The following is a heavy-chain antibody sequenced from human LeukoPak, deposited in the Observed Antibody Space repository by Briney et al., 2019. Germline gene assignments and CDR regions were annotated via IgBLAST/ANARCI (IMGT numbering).Heavy chain of an antibody. Sequence: SVKVSCKGCGCTFSSYAISWVRQAPGQGLEWMGRIIPIFGTANYAQKFQGRVTLTTDESTSTAYMELSSLRSEDTAVYYCASGYYDSSGYYYFDYWGQGTLVTVSS. J-gene: IGHJ4*02. V-gene: IGHV1-69*05. CDR1: GCTFSSYA. D-gene: IGHD3-22*01. CDR3: ASGYYDSSGYYYFDY. CDR2: IIPIFGTA.